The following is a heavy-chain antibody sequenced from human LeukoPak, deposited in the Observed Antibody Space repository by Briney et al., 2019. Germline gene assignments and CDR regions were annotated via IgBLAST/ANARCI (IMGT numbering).Heavy chain of an antibody. J-gene: IGHJ5*02. CDR2: INTNTGNP. CDR3: ARGRITMVRGVIPWFDP. Sequence: EASVKVSCKASGYTFTSYALNWVRQAPGQGLEWMGWINTNTGNPTYAQGFTGRFVFSLDTSVSTAYLQISSLKAEDTAVYYCARGRITMVRGVIPWFDPWGQGTLVTVSS. V-gene: IGHV7-4-1*02. CDR1: GYTFTSYA. D-gene: IGHD3-10*01.